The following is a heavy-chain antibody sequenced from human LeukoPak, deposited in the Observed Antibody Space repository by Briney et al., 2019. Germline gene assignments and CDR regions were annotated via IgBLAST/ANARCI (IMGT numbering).Heavy chain of an antibody. V-gene: IGHV1-24*01. D-gene: IGHD6-19*01. CDR3: ETEYSSGWYGGFDY. CDR1: GYTLTDLS. Sequence: SSVKVSCKVSGYTLTDLSMHWVRQAPGKGLEWMGGFDPEDGETIYAQKFQGRVTMAEDTSTDTAYMELSSLRSEDTAVYYCETEYSSGWYGGFDYGGRGTLVTVSA. J-gene: IGHJ4*02. CDR2: FDPEDGET.